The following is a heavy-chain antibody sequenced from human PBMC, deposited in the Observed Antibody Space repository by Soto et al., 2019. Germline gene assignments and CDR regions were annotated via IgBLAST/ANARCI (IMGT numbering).Heavy chain of an antibody. D-gene: IGHD1-1*01. CDR3: VRDGTKTLRDWFDP. V-gene: IGHV4-4*07. CDR2: IYATGTT. Sequence: PSETLSLTCTVSGASISGFYWSWIRKSAGKGLEWIGRIYATGTTDHNPSLKSRVMMSVGTSKKQFSLKLRSVTAADTAVYYCVRDGTKTLRDWFDPWGQGISVTVSS. CDR1: GASISGFY. J-gene: IGHJ5*02.